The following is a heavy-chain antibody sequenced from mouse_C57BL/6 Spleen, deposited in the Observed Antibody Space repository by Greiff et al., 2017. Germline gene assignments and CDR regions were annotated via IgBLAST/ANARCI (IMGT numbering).Heavy chain of an antibody. CDR3: AIYYGNYVWYFDV. Sequence: VQLQQSDAELVKPGASVKISCKVSGYTFTDHTIHWMKQRPEQGLEWIGYIYPRDGSTTYNEKFKGKATLTADKSSSTAYMQLNSLTSEDSAVYFCAIYYGNYVWYFDVWGTGTTVTVSS. D-gene: IGHD2-1*01. V-gene: IGHV1-78*01. CDR2: IYPRDGST. CDR1: GYTFTDHT. J-gene: IGHJ1*03.